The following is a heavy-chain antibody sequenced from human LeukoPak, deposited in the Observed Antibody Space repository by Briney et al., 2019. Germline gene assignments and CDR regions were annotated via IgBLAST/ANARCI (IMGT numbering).Heavy chain of an antibody. CDR1: AGSITNYY. J-gene: IGHJ4*02. Sequence: SETLSLTCTVSAGSITNYYWSWIRQPPGKGLEWIGYIYYTGSTNYNPSLKSRVSISVDTSKNQFSLKLSSVTAADTAVYYCARHGGYHSPVDYWGQGTLVTVSS. CDR2: IYYTGST. D-gene: IGHD3-22*01. CDR3: ARHGGYHSPVDY. V-gene: IGHV4-59*08.